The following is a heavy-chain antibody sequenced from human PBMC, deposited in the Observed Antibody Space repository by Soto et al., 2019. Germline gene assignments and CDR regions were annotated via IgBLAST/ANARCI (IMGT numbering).Heavy chain of an antibody. J-gene: IGHJ3*02. D-gene: IGHD6-13*01. CDR1: GFTFSSYA. CDR3: VTIAAADPQVDAFDI. CDR2: ISSNGGST. Sequence: XGSLRLSCSASGFTFSSYAMHWVRQAPGKGLEYVSAISSNGGSTYYADSVRGRFTISRDNSKNTLYLQMSSLRAEDTAVYYCVTIAAADPQVDAFDIWGQGTMVTV. V-gene: IGHV3-64D*06.